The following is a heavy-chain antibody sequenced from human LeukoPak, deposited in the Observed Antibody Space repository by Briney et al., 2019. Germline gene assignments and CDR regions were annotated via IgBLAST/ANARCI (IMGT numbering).Heavy chain of an antibody. V-gene: IGHV4-59*01. J-gene: IGHJ4*02. CDR1: GGSISSYY. CDR2: IYYSGST. D-gene: IGHD6-19*01. CDR3: ARSGYSSGWYNY. Sequence: LETLSLTCTVSGGSISSYYWSWIRQPPGKGLEWIGYIYYSGSTNYNPSLKSRVTISVDTSKNQFSLKLSSVTAADTAVYYCARSGYSSGWYNYWGQGTLVTVSS.